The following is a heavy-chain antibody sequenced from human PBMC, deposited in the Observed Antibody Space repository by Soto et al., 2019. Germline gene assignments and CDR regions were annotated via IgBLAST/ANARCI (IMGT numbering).Heavy chain of an antibody. CDR3: ARRGYDFWSGYYRGLDMENAFDI. CDR2: IYYSGST. J-gene: IGHJ3*02. Sequence: QLQLQESGPGLVKPSETLSLTCTVSGGSISSSSYYWGWIRQPPGKGLEWIGSIYYSGSTYYNPSLKSRVTISVDTSKNQFSLKLSSVTAADTAVYYCARRGYDFWSGYYRGLDMENAFDIWGQGTMVTVSS. V-gene: IGHV4-39*01. D-gene: IGHD3-3*01. CDR1: GGSISSSSYY.